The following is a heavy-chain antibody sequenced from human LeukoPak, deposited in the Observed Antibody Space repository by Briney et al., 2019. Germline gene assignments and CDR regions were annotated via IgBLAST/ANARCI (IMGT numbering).Heavy chain of an antibody. D-gene: IGHD6-19*01. J-gene: IGHJ4*02. CDR1: GGSISSYY. V-gene: IGHV4-59*01. Sequence: SETLSLTCTVSGGSISSYYWSWIRQPPGKGLEWIGYIHYSGSTNYNPSLKSRVTISVDTSKNQFSLKLSSVTAADTAVYYCARGDSSGWWDYWGQGTLVTVSS. CDR3: ARGDSSGWWDY. CDR2: IHYSGST.